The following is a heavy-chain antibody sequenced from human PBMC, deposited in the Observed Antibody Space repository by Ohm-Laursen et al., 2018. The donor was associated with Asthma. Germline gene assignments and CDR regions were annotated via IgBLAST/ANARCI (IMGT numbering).Heavy chain of an antibody. Sequence: SLRLSCAASGYTFSRYSIHWIRQAPGKGLEWVASISTASTFIYYADSVRGRFTTSRDNARNLVFLQMDSLRAEDTALYYCARIGPEWELPGREYWLIHWGQGTLVTVSS. CDR3: ARIGPEWELPGREYWLIH. CDR2: ISTASTFI. D-gene: IGHD1-26*01. CDR1: GYTFSRYS. V-gene: IGHV3-21*01. J-gene: IGHJ1*01.